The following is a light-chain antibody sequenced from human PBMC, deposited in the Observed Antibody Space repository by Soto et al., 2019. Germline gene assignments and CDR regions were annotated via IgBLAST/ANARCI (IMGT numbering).Light chain of an antibody. CDR3: QKYGSAFT. CDR1: QSVSSNY. Sequence: EIVLTRSPGTLSLSPGERATLSCRASQSVSSNYLAWYQHKPGQGPRLLIYAASSRATGIPDRFSGSGSGRDFTLTISRLEPEDFALYYCQKYGSAFTFGPGTKVDIK. CDR2: AAS. V-gene: IGKV3-20*01. J-gene: IGKJ3*01.